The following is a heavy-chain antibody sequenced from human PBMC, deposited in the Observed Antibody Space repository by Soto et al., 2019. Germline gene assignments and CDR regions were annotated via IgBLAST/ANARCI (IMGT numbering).Heavy chain of an antibody. CDR2: INPNSGVT. Sequence: QLQLVQSGAEVKKPGASVTVSCRSSGDTFTDYYMHWVRQAPGQGLEWMGWINPNSGVTKYAQKFQGWVPMTRDTSIWTVYMQLSRLRSDDTAVYYCARESVGATSTLGYYYFYMDVWGTGTTVTVSS. CDR1: GDTFTDYY. CDR3: ARESVGATSTLGYYYFYMDV. D-gene: IGHD1-26*01. J-gene: IGHJ6*03. V-gene: IGHV1-2*04.